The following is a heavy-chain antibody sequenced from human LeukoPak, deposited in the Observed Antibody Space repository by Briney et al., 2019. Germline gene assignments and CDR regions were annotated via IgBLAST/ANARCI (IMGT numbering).Heavy chain of an antibody. CDR1: GYTFTGYY. J-gene: IGHJ4*02. Sequence: ASVKVSCKASGYTFTGYYMHWVRQAPGQGLEWMGWINPNSGGTNYAQKFQGRVTMTRGTSISTAYMELSRLRSDDTAVYYCAGQYCSSTSCQSLFDYWGQGTLVTVSS. CDR2: INPNSGGT. CDR3: AGQYCSSTSCQSLFDY. V-gene: IGHV1-2*02. D-gene: IGHD2-2*01.